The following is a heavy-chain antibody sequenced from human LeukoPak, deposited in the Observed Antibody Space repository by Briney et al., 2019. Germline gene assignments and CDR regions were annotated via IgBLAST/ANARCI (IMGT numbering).Heavy chain of an antibody. Sequence: GASVKVSCKASSYTFTSYGISWVRQAPGQGLEWMGRISAYNGNTNYAQKHQGRVTMTTDTSTSTAYMELRSLRSDDTAVYYCARDLVTIFGVVIISYYYGMDVWGQGTTVTVSS. D-gene: IGHD3-3*01. CDR1: SYTFTSYG. V-gene: IGHV1-18*01. CDR3: ARDLVTIFGVVIISYYYGMDV. J-gene: IGHJ6*02. CDR2: ISAYNGNT.